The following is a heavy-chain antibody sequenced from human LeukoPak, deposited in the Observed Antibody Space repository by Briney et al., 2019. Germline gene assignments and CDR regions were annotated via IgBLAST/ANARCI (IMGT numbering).Heavy chain of an antibody. Sequence: GASVKVSCKASGGTFSSYAISWVRQAPGQGLEWMGGIIPIFGTANYAQKFQGRVTVTADESTSTAYMELSSLRSEDTAVYYCAREKKGYDILTGYPTGGGMDVWGQGTTVTVSS. CDR2: IIPIFGTA. V-gene: IGHV1-69*13. D-gene: IGHD3-9*01. CDR1: GGTFSSYA. CDR3: AREKKGYDILTGYPTGGGMDV. J-gene: IGHJ6*02.